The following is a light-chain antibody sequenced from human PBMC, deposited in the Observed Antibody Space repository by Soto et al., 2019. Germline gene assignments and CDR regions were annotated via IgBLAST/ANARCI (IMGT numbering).Light chain of an antibody. J-gene: IGLJ1*01. CDR2: QDN. CDR3: QAWDSSTYV. Sequence: SYELTQPPSVSVSPGQTAIITCSGDKLGDKYACWYQQKPGQSPVLVIYQDNKRPSGIPERFSGSNSGNTATLTISGTQAMDEADYYCQAWDSSTYVFGTGTKLTVL. V-gene: IGLV3-1*01. CDR1: KLGDKY.